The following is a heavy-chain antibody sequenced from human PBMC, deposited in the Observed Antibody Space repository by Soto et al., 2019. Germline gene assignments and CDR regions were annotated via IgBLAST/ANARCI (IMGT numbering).Heavy chain of an antibody. D-gene: IGHD4-17*01. V-gene: IGHV1-18*01. J-gene: IGHJ6*02. Sequence: QVPLVQSGAEVKKPGASVKVSCKASGYTFTSYGISWVRQAPGQGLEWMGWICAYNGNTNYAQKLQGRVTMTTDTSTSTAYMELRSLRSDDTAVYYCARDADGMTTVTTATGSTYYYYYGMDVWGQGTTVTVSS. CDR1: GYTFTSYG. CDR2: ICAYNGNT. CDR3: ARDADGMTTVTTATGSTYYYYYGMDV.